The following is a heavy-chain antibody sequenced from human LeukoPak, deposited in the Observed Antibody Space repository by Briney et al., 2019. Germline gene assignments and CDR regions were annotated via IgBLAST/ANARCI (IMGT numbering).Heavy chain of an antibody. CDR3: ARLTVVVVAATV. J-gene: IGHJ6*04. CDR1: GRSISSRRYY. Sequence: SETLSLTCTVSGRSISSRRYYWGWLRQPPGTGLEWIGSFYYSGSTSYPPSLKSRVTIYVETSKNPFSLMRSSVTAAGTVVYYCARLTVVVVAATVWGKGTTVSVSS. D-gene: IGHD2-15*01. V-gene: IGHV4-39*01. CDR2: FYYSGST.